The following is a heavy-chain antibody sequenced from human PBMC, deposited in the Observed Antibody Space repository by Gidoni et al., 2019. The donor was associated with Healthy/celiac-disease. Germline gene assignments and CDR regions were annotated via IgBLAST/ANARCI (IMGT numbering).Heavy chain of an antibody. CDR1: GFTFSSYW. D-gene: IGHD3-22*01. Sequence: EVQLVESGGGLVQPGGSLRLSCAASGFTFSSYWMRWVRQAPGKGLEWVANIKQDGSEKYYVDSVKGRFTISRDNAKNSLYLQMNSLRAEDTAVYYCARVWQYYYDSSGYLGYYFDYWGQGTLVTVS. CDR2: IKQDGSEK. J-gene: IGHJ4*02. CDR3: ARVWQYYYDSSGYLGYYFDY. V-gene: IGHV3-7*01.